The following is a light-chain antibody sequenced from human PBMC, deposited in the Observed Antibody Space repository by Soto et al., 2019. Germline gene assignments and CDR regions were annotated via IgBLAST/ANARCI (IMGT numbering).Light chain of an antibody. CDR3: QQYNSWPPLT. Sequence: VLTQSPATLSLSPGERATLSCRASQNVNSNLAWYQQKPGQPPRLLIYGAYTRATGVPARFSGSGSGTEFTLTINSLQSEDFAVCYCQQYNSWPPLTFGGGTKVDI. CDR2: GAY. CDR1: QNVNSN. J-gene: IGKJ4*01. V-gene: IGKV3-15*01.